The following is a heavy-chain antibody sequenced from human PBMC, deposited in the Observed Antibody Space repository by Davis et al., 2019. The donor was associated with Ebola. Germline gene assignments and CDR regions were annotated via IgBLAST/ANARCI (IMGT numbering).Heavy chain of an antibody. J-gene: IGHJ5*02. CDR2: ISSSSSYI. V-gene: IGHV3-21*04. CDR1: GFTFSSYS. Sequence: GESLKISCAASGFTFSSYSMNWVRQAPGKGLEWVSSISSSSSYIDYADSVKGRFTISRDNAKNSLYLQMNSLRAEDTAVYYCARDPESEQWLVQPWFDPWGQGTLVTVSS. D-gene: IGHD6-19*01. CDR3: ARDPESEQWLVQPWFDP.